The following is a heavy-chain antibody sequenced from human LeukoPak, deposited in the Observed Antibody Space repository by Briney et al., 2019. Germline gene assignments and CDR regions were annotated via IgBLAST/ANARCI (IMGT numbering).Heavy chain of an antibody. CDR3: TRGYCSSTSCYAGKYYFDN. CDR1: GFSFGDYT. V-gene: IGHV3-49*04. J-gene: IGHJ4*02. Sequence: GGSLRLSCRGSGFSFGDYTMNWVRQAPGKGLEWVGFIRSKTYGETTEYAASVKGRFTFSRDDSKSIAYLQMNSLKTGDTAVYYCTRGYCSSTSCYAGKYYFDNWGQGTLVTVSS. CDR2: IRSKTYGETT. D-gene: IGHD2-2*01.